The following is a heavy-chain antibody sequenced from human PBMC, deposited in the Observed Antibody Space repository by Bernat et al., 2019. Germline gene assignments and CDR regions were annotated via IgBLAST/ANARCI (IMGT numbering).Heavy chain of an antibody. J-gene: IGHJ5*02. CDR1: GFTFSSYA. V-gene: IGHV3-30-3*01. CDR3: SGWFDP. Sequence: VQLVESGGGVVQPGRSLRLSCAASGFTFSSYAMHWVRQAPGKGLEWVAVISYDGSNKYYADSVKGRFTISRDNSKNTLYLQMNSLRAEDTAVYYCSGWFDPWGQGTLVTVSS. CDR2: ISYDGSNK.